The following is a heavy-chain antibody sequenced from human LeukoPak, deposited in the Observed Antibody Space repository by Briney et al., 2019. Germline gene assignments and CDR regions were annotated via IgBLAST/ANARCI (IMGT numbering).Heavy chain of an antibody. J-gene: IGHJ6*02. CDR3: ASVLGSSSWYRNYYYGMDV. CDR1: GFTFSSYG. V-gene: IGHV3-33*01. Sequence: GGSLRLSCAASGFTFSSYGMHWGRQAPGKGLEWVAVIWYDGSNKYYADSANGRFTISSDNSKNTLYLQMNSLRGEDTAVYSCASVLGSSSWYRNYYYGMDVWGQGTTVTVSS. D-gene: IGHD6-13*01. CDR2: IWYDGSNK.